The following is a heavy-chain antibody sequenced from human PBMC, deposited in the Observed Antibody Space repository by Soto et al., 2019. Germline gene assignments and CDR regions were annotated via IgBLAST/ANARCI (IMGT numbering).Heavy chain of an antibody. D-gene: IGHD3-10*01. V-gene: IGHV1-46*03. Sequence: ASVKVSCKASGYTFTSYGISWVRQAPGQGLEWMGIINPSGGSTSYAQKFQGRVTMTRDTSTSTVYMELSSLRSEDTAVYYCASDGSGSYSLDYWGQGTLVTVSS. J-gene: IGHJ4*02. CDR3: ASDGSGSYSLDY. CDR2: INPSGGST. CDR1: GYTFTSYG.